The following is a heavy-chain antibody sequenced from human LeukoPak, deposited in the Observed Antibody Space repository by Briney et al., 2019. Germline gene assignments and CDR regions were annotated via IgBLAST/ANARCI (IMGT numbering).Heavy chain of an antibody. CDR2: FDPEDGET. D-gene: IGHD3-10*01. CDR1: GYTLTELS. V-gene: IGHV1-24*01. Sequence: ASVKVSCKVSGYTLTELSMHWVRQAPGKGLEWMGGFDPEDGETIYAQKFQGRVTMTEDTSTDTAYMELSSLRSEDTAVYYCATPTYYHGSGSCYFDYWGQGTLVTVSS. J-gene: IGHJ4*02. CDR3: ATPTYYHGSGSCYFDY.